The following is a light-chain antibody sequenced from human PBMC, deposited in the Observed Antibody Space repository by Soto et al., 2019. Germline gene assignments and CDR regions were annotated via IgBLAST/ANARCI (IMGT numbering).Light chain of an antibody. CDR1: PSVTSNY. CDR3: HQYGSSQGS. CDR2: GAS. Sequence: IVLTHSPVTLSLSLREIATVCCSASPSVTSNYLGCYQQKPDQAPRLLFFGASIRATGIPDRFSGSGSGTRFTLTISRLEPDDLAVYYCHQYGSSQGSFGPGTKV. J-gene: IGKJ1*01. V-gene: IGKV3-20*01.